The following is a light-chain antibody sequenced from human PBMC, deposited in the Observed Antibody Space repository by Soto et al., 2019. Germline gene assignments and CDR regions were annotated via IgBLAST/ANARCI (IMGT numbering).Light chain of an antibody. J-gene: IGLJ1*01. Sequence: QSVLTQPASVSGSPGQSITISCTGTSSDVGSYNLVSWYQQHPGKAPKLMIYEGSKRPSGVSNRFSGSKSGNTASLTVSGLQAEDEVDYYCCSYAGSSTYVCGTGTKVSVL. V-gene: IGLV2-23*01. CDR3: CSYAGSSTYV. CDR1: SSDVGSYNL. CDR2: EGS.